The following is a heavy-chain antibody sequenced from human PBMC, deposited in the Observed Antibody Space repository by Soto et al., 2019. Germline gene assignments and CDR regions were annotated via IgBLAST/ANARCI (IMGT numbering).Heavy chain of an antibody. Sequence: PGGSLRLSCAASGFSLRTYGMQWVRRAPGRGLEWVAFIWYDGTKKFYANSVKGRSTISKDNSNNILYLQMSGLRAEDTAVYYCARDVVTAVAGSVNWFDPWGQGTLVTVYS. CDR2: IWYDGTKK. V-gene: IGHV3-33*01. CDR1: GFSLRTYG. D-gene: IGHD6-19*01. J-gene: IGHJ5*02. CDR3: ARDVVTAVAGSVNWFDP.